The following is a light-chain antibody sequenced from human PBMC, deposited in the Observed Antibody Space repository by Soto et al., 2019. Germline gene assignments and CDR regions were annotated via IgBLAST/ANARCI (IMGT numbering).Light chain of an antibody. CDR1: QSVSSSY. Sequence: EIVLTQSPGTLSLSPGERATLSCRASQSVSSSYLAWYQQKPGHAPRLLIYGASSRATDIPDRFSGSGSGTDFTLTITRLEPEDFAVYHCQQYRDSPLTFGGGTKVDIK. CDR2: GAS. CDR3: QQYRDSPLT. V-gene: IGKV3-20*01. J-gene: IGKJ4*01.